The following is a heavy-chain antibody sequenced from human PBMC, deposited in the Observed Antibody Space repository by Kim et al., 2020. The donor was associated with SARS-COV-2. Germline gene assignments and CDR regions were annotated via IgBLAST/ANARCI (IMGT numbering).Heavy chain of an antibody. CDR3: ARDMVGPGGF. CDR1: GASITTDDYY. D-gene: IGHD1-26*01. V-gene: IGHV4-30-4*01. CDR2: IYYNVAT. J-gene: IGHJ4*02. Sequence: SETLSLTCTVSGASITTDDYYWSWIRHSPEKGLEWIGYIYYNVATSYNPSLKSRVTISVDASKNQFSLRLSSVTATDTAVYYCARDMVGPGGFWGQETRVIVSS.